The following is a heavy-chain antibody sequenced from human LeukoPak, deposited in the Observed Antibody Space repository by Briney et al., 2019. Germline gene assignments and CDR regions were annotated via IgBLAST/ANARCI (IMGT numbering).Heavy chain of an antibody. CDR1: GITFSSHT. D-gene: IGHD2-21*02. CDR2: ISSTGSYI. V-gene: IGHV3-21*01. J-gene: IGHJ4*02. CDR3: ARLRAYCGGDCYS. Sequence: GGSLRLSCAASGITFSSHTMNWVRQAPGKGLEWVSSISSTGSYIYYADSVKGRFTISRDNAKNSLYLQMNSLRAEDTAVYYCARLRAYCGGDCYSWGQGTLVTVSS.